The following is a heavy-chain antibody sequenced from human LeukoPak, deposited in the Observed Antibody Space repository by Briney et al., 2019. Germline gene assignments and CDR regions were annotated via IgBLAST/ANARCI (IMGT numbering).Heavy chain of an antibody. CDR1: GASITGSSYY. CDR3: ARDSLWSDSRIDY. V-gene: IGHV4-39*07. Sequence: SETLSLTCTVSGASITGSSYYWGCIRQPPGKGLECIGSIYYSGSTYYNPSLKSRVTISVDTSKNQFSLKLSSVTAADTAVYYCARDSLWSDSRIDYWGQGTLVTVSS. CDR2: IYYSGST. D-gene: IGHD3-22*01. J-gene: IGHJ4*02.